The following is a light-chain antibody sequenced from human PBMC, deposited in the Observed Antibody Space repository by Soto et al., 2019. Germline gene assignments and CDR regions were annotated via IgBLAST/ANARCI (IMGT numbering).Light chain of an antibody. V-gene: IGKV3-20*01. CDR1: QSVISNY. J-gene: IGKJ2*01. Sequence: EIVLTQSPGTLSLSPGERATLSCRSSQSVISNYLAWYQQKPGQAPRLLIYGASSRATGIPDRFSGSGSGTDFSLTISRLEPEDFAVDYFQQYGGSPRFTFGQGTKLEI. CDR2: GAS. CDR3: QQYGGSPRFT.